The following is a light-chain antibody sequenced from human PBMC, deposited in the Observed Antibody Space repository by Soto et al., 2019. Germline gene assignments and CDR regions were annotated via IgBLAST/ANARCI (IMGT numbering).Light chain of an antibody. CDR2: DVS. CDR1: SSEVGGYNY. CDR3: SSYTSSSTRV. J-gene: IGLJ1*01. V-gene: IGLV2-14*01. Sequence: QSVLTQPASVSGSPGQSITISCTGTSSEVGGYNYVSWYQQHPGKAPKLMIYDVSNRPSGVANRFSGSKSGNTASLTISGLQAEYEADYYCSSYTSSSTRVFGTGTKLTVL.